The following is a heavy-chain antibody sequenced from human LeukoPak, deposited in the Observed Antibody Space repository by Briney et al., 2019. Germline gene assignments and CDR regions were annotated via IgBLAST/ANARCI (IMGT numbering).Heavy chain of an antibody. CDR1: GGSISSGGYY. Sequence: SETLSLTCTVSGGSISSGGYYWSWIRQHPGKGLEWIGHIYYSGSTYYNPSLKSRVTISVDTSKNQFSLKLSSVTAADTAVYYCARDPDYYGSGRINDAFDIWGQGTMVTVSS. CDR3: ARDPDYYGSGRINDAFDI. D-gene: IGHD3-10*01. V-gene: IGHV4-31*03. CDR2: IYYSGST. J-gene: IGHJ3*02.